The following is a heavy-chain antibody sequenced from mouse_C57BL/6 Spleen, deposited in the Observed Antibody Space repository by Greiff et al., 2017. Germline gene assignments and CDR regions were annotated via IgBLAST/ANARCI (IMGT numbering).Heavy chain of an antibody. D-gene: IGHD1-1*01. J-gene: IGHJ3*01. CDR3: AWYYGSSPFAY. CDR2: IYPSDSET. CDR1: GYTFTSYW. V-gene: IGHV1-61*01. Sequence: QVQLQQPGAELVRPGSSVKLSCKASGYTFTSYWMDWVKQRPGQGLEWIGNIYPSDSETHYNQKFKDKATLTVEKSSSTAYMQLSSLTSGASADCYCAWYYGSSPFAYWGQGTLVAISA.